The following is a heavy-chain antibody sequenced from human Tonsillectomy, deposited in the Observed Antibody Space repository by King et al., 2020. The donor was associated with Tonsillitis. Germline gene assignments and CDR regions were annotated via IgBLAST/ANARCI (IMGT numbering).Heavy chain of an antibody. CDR3: AKEMGPGIGAAATRNYYYGMDV. J-gene: IGHJ6*02. CDR1: GFSFDDSA. CDR2: ISWNSGNI. Sequence: VQLVESGGGLVQPGRSLRLSCAASGFSFDDSAMHGVRHGPGKGREWGLGISWNSGNIAYADSVKGRFTIPRDSAKNSLYQQMNSLRVEDTALYYCAKEMGPGIGAAATRNYYYGMDVWGQGTTVTVSS. V-gene: IGHV3-9*01. D-gene: IGHD6-13*01.